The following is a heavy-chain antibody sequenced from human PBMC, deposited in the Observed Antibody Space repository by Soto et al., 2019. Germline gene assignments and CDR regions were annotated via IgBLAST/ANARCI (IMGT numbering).Heavy chain of an antibody. CDR2: ISYDGSNK. J-gene: IGHJ6*02. D-gene: IGHD4-4*01. CDR3: AKDTRRTYDYSNSYYYYYGMDV. CDR1: GFTFSSYG. V-gene: IGHV3-30*18. Sequence: GGSLRLSCAASGFTFSSYGLHWVRQAPGKGLAWVAVISYDGSNKYYADSVKGRFTISRDNSKTTLYLQMNSLSAEDTAVYYCAKDTRRTYDYSNSYYYYYGMDVWGQGTTVTVSS.